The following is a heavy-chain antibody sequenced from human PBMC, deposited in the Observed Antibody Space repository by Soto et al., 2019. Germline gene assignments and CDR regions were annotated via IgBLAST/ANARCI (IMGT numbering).Heavy chain of an antibody. CDR1: GFTFDDYA. J-gene: IGHJ3*02. D-gene: IGHD3-10*01. Sequence: EVQLVESGGGLVQPGRSLRLSCAASGFTFDDYAMHWVRQAPGKGLEWVSGISWNSGSIGYADSVKGRFPISRDNAKNSLYLQMNSLRAEDTALYYCAKPVGAWGDDAFDIWGQGTMVTVSS. CDR2: ISWNSGSI. CDR3: AKPVGAWGDDAFDI. V-gene: IGHV3-9*01.